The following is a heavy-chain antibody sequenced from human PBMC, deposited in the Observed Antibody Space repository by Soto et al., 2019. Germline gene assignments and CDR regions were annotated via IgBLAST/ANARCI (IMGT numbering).Heavy chain of an antibody. D-gene: IGHD2-2*01. Sequence: EVQLGESGGGLVKPGGSLRLSCAASGFTFSSYSMNWVRQAPGKGLEWVSSISSSSSYIYYADSVKGRFTISRDNAKNSLDLKMNRRIAEDTALYYCARDGGYCSSTSCPFRFGGQGPMVTVSA. J-gene: IGHJ3*01. CDR3: ARDGGYCSSTSCPFRF. CDR2: ISSSSSYI. V-gene: IGHV3-21*01. CDR1: GFTFSSYS.